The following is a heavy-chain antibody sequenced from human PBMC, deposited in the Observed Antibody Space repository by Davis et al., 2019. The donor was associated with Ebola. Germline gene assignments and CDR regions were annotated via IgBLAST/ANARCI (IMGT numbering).Heavy chain of an antibody. D-gene: IGHD6-19*01. V-gene: IGHV4-31*03. J-gene: IGHJ4*02. CDR1: GVSINSVDYY. CDR2: IYDSGIT. CDR3: ATAIRGWTSAY. Sequence: TLSLTCTVSGVSINSVDYYWSWIREYPGKGLEWIGYIYDSGITHYNPSLQSRLTISLDTSKNHFSLKLTSVTAADTAVYYCATAIRGWTSAYWGQGILVTVSS.